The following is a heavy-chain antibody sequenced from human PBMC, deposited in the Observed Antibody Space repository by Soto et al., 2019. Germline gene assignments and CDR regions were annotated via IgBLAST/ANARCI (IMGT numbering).Heavy chain of an antibody. Sequence: QVQLQESGPGLVKPSQTLSLTCTVSGGSISSGDFYWNWIRQTPGKGLQWIGNIFFRGSTHYNPSLESRISMSVDTSKNQFSLRLTSVTAADTAVYYCARVVTADDAFDVWGQGTMGTVS. V-gene: IGHV4-30-4*08. CDR1: GGSISSGDFY. D-gene: IGHD2-21*02. CDR2: IFFRGST. J-gene: IGHJ3*01. CDR3: ARVVTADDAFDV.